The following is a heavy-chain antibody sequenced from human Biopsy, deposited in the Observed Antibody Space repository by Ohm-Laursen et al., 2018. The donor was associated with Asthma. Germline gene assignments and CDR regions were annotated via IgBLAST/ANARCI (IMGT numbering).Heavy chain of an antibody. CDR2: ISPIFGST. CDR3: ARDVDLRRVY. V-gene: IGHV1-69*01. D-gene: IGHD5-24*01. J-gene: IGHJ4*02. CDR1: GGTFNNYA. Sequence: SSVKVSCKPSGGTFNNYAINWVRQAPGQGLEWMGGISPIFGSTAYAQKFQGRVTITADVFTSTVYMELSGLRSEDTAVYYCARDVDLRRVYWGQGTLVTVSS.